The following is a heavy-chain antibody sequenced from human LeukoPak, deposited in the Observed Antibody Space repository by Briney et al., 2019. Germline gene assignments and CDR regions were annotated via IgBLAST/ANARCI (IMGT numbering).Heavy chain of an antibody. CDR3: ARVRGSDWSVYHIDN. CDR1: GFSFSRHW. J-gene: IGHJ4*02. Sequence: GGSLRLSCAASGFSFSRHWMSWVRQAPGKGLEWVSYISDTSATIYYYAESVRGRFTISRDNAKNSLYLQMSSLRAEDTAVYYCARVRGSDWSVYHIDNWGQGTLVTVSS. D-gene: IGHD6-19*01. V-gene: IGHV3-48*04. CDR2: ISDTSATI.